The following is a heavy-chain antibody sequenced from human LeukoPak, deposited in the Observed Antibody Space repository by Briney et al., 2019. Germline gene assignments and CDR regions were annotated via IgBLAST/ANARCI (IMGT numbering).Heavy chain of an antibody. J-gene: IGHJ5*02. CDR1: GYHFTGYH. Sequence: ASEKVSCKASGYHFTGYHVHWVRQAPGQGLEWMGRISTDTGDTDNAQNFQGRLTMTRDTSINTAYMELTSLTSDDTAVYYCAGLGSTVGGRIDPWGQGTPVTVSS. V-gene: IGHV1-2*02. CDR2: ISTDTGDT. D-gene: IGHD1-26*01. CDR3: AGLGSTVGGRIDP.